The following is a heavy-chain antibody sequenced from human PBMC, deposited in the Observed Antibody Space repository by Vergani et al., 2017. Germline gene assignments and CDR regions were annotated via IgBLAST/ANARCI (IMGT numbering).Heavy chain of an antibody. CDR2: ISWNSGSI. CDR1: GFTFDDYA. Sequence: EVQLVESGGGLVQPGRSLRLSCAASGFTFDDYAMHWVRQAPGKGLEWVSGISWNSGSIGYADSVKGRFTISRDNAKNSLYLQMNSLRAEDTALYYCAKVGKAGSYFDYWGQGTLVTVSS. D-gene: IGHD7-27*01. CDR3: AKVGKAGSYFDY. J-gene: IGHJ4*02. V-gene: IGHV3-9*01.